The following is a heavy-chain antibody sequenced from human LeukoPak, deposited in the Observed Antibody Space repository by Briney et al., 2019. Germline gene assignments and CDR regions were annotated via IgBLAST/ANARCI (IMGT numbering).Heavy chain of an antibody. Sequence: PGGSLRLSCAVSGFTFSSYAMNWVRQAPGKGLEWVSGISGGGAGTYYADSVKGRFTISRDNSKNTLYLQMNSPRAEDTAVYYCAKMVREFYTISYYFDYWGQGTLVTVSS. CDR1: GFTFSSYA. CDR2: ISGGGAGT. D-gene: IGHD2-8*01. V-gene: IGHV3-23*01. J-gene: IGHJ4*02. CDR3: AKMVREFYTISYYFDY.